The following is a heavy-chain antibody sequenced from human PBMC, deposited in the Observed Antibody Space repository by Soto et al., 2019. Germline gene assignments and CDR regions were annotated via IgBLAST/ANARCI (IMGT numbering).Heavy chain of an antibody. Sequence: SVKVSCKASGGTFSSYTISWVRQAPGQGLEWMVRIIPILGIANYAQKFQGRVTITADKSTSTAYMELSSLRSEDTAVYYCSVLYSSSCEPLAYWAQGTLVIVSS. D-gene: IGHD6-6*01. J-gene: IGHJ4*02. CDR3: SVLYSSSCEPLAY. CDR2: IIPILGIA. V-gene: IGHV1-69*02. CDR1: GGTFSSYT.